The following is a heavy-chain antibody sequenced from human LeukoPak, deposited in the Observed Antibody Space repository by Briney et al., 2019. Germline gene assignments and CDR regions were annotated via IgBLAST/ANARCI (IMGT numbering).Heavy chain of an antibody. CDR3: VRHFNSVATMQIDY. V-gene: IGHV3-7*03. Sequence: SGGSLRLSCAASGFTFSSYWMSWVRQAPGKGLEWVANIKQDGSEKNYVDSVKGRFTISRDNARNSVYLEMTSLRVEDTAFYHCVRHFNSVATMQIDYWGQGILVSVSS. D-gene: IGHD5-12*01. J-gene: IGHJ4*02. CDR2: IKQDGSEK. CDR1: GFTFSSYW.